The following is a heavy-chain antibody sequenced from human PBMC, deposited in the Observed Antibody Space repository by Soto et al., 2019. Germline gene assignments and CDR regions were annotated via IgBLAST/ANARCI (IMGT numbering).Heavy chain of an antibody. CDR1: GCTFSSYA. CDR3: ERDGGGDCPHSLGY. V-gene: IGHV1-69*13. Sequence: SVKVSCTASGCTFSSYAISWVRQAPGQGLEWMGGIIPIFGTANYAQKFQGRVTITADESTSTAYMELSSLRAEDTAVYYCERDGGGDCPHSLGYWGQGTLVTVSS. J-gene: IGHJ4*02. CDR2: IIPIFGTA. D-gene: IGHD2-21*02.